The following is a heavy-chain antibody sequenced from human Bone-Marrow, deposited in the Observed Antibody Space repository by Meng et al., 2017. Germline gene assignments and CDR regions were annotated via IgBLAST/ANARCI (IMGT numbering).Heavy chain of an antibody. J-gene: IGHJ4*02. CDR3: AEGAGRIASTGKRYFDY. Sequence: GESLKISCTGSGFIFNSYAMGWVRQAPGKGLEWVSVIGANGGSTSYADSVKSRFTISRDNSKNTIYLQMSSLRADDTAVYYYAEGAGRIASTGKRYFDYWGLGTLVTVSS. CDR2: IGANGGST. CDR1: GFIFNSYA. V-gene: IGHV3-23*01. D-gene: IGHD6-13*01.